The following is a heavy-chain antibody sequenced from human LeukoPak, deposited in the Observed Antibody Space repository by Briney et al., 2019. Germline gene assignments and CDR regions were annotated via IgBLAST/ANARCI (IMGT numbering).Heavy chain of an antibody. D-gene: IGHD3-22*01. Sequence: ASVKDSCKASGYTFTSYDINWVRQATGQGLEWMGWMNPNSGNTGYAQKFQGRVTMTRNTSISTAYMELSSLRSEDTAVYYCARVFYYDSSGYYWIDYWGQGTLVTVSS. CDR1: GYTFTSYD. V-gene: IGHV1-8*01. CDR2: MNPNSGNT. CDR3: ARVFYYDSSGYYWIDY. J-gene: IGHJ4*02.